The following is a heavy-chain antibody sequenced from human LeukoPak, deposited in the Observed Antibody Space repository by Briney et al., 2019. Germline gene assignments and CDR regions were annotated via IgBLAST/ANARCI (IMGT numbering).Heavy chain of an antibody. J-gene: IGHJ4*02. V-gene: IGHV3-48*03. D-gene: IGHD3-9*01. CDR2: ISSSGSTI. CDR1: GFTFSSYE. Sequence: GGSPRLSCAASGFTFSSYEVNWVRQAPGKGLEWVSYISSSGSTIYYADSVKGRFTISRDNAKNSLYLQMNSLRAEDTAVYYCAREVVLRYFDRWGQGTLVTVSS. CDR3: AREVVLRYFDR.